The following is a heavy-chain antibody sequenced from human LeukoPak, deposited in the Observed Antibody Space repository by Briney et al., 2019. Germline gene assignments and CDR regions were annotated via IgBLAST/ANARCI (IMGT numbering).Heavy chain of an antibody. Sequence: GESLKISCKGSGYSFTSYWIGWVRQMPGKGLEWMGIIYPGDSATRYSPSFQGQVTISADKSISTVYLQWSSLKASDTAMYYCARRASTDAFDIWGQGTMVTVSS. V-gene: IGHV5-51*01. CDR2: IYPGDSAT. D-gene: IGHD5/OR15-5a*01. J-gene: IGHJ3*02. CDR1: GYSFTSYW. CDR3: ARRASTDAFDI.